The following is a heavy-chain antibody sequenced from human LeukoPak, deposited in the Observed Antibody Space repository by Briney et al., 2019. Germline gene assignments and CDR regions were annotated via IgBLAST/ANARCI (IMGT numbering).Heavy chain of an antibody. CDR2: INPNSGGT. Sequence: ASVKVSCKASGYTFTGYYMHWVRQAPGQGLEWMGWINPNSGGTNYAQKFQGRVTMTRDTSISTAYMELSRLRSDDTAVYYCALDDYGDYPIDYWGQGTLVTVFS. D-gene: IGHD4-17*01. CDR1: GYTFTGYY. V-gene: IGHV1-2*02. J-gene: IGHJ4*02. CDR3: ALDDYGDYPIDY.